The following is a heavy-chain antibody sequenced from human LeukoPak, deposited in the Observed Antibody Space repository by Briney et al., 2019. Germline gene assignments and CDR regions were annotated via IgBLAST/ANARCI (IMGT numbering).Heavy chain of an antibody. J-gene: IGHJ4*02. D-gene: IGHD3-22*01. V-gene: IGHV3-23*01. CDR2: ISGSGDRT. Sequence: GGSLRLSCAASGFTFNDYPMIWVRQAPVKGLEWVSTISGSGDRTYYADSVKDRLTISRDNSKNTLYLQMSSLRGEDTAVYYCAKDHFIVAIGHYYFDSWGQGALVTVSS. CDR1: GFTFNDYP. CDR3: AKDHFIVAIGHYYFDS.